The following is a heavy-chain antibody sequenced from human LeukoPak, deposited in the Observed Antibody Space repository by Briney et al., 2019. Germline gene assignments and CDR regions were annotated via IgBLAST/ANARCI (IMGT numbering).Heavy chain of an antibody. Sequence: SETLSLTCTVSGGSISSYYWSWIRQPAGKGLEWIGRIYTSGSTNYNPSLKSRVTISVDTPKNQFSLKLSSVTAADTAVYYCVSSTDYYYMDVWGKGTTVTVSS. CDR1: GGSISSYY. J-gene: IGHJ6*03. CDR2: IYTSGST. CDR3: VSSTDYYYMDV. V-gene: IGHV4-4*07.